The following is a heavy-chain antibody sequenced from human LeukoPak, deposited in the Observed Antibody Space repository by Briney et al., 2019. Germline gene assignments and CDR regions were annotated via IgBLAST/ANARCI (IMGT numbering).Heavy chain of an antibody. J-gene: IGHJ4*02. CDR2: IVVGSGNT. D-gene: IGHD6-13*01. V-gene: IGHV1-58*01. Sequence: ASVNVTFQASGFTLISSALQWVRQARGQRLEWIGWIVVGSGNTNYAQKFQERVTITRDMSTSTAYMELSSLRSEDTAVYYCAAPTPDMYSDWGQGTLVTVSS. CDR3: AAPTPDMYSD. CDR1: GFTLISSA.